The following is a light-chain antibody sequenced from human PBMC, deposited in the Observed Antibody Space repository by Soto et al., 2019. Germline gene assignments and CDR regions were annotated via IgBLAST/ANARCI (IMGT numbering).Light chain of an antibody. CDR2: GDS. Sequence: QSVLTQPPSVSGAPGQRVTISCTGSSSNFGAGYDVHWYQQLPGTAPKLLIYGDSNRPSGVPDRFSGSKSGTSASLAITGLQAEDEADYYCQSYDSSLSVVVFGGGTKLTVL. J-gene: IGLJ2*01. V-gene: IGLV1-40*01. CDR1: SSNFGAGYD. CDR3: QSYDSSLSVVV.